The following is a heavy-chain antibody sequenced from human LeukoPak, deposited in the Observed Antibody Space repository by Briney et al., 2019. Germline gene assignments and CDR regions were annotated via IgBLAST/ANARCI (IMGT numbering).Heavy chain of an antibody. CDR3: ARDRHLLREDAFDI. CDR2: MNPNSGNT. J-gene: IGHJ3*02. V-gene: IGHV1-8*01. Sequence: ASVKVSCKASGYTFTSYDINWVRQATGQGLEWMGWMNPNSGNTGYAQKFKGRVTMTRNTSISTAYMELSSLRSEDTAVYYCARDRHLLREDAFDIWGQGTMVTVSS. CDR1: GYTFTSYD.